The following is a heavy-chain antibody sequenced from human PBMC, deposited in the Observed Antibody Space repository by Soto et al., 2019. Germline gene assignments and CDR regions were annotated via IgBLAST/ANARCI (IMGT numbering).Heavy chain of an antibody. D-gene: IGHD2-2*01. Sequence: QVQLVQSRAEVKKPGASVKVSCEASGYTFTGYVIHWVRQAPGHRPEWMGWINAGNGNTRYSQNVQGRVTITSDTSASTDYMDLSSLRSEDTAVYYCARSGYCTSPGCSNWFDPWGQGTLVTVSS. CDR2: INAGNGNT. CDR3: ARSGYCTSPGCSNWFDP. CDR1: GYTFTGYV. J-gene: IGHJ5*02. V-gene: IGHV1-3*01.